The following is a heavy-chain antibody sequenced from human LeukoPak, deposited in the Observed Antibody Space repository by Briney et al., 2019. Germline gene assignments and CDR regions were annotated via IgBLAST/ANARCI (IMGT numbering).Heavy chain of an antibody. CDR3: ASSGYDFWAGYYYMDV. CDR1: GGSISSYY. J-gene: IGHJ6*03. Sequence: SETLPLTCTVSGGSISSYYWSWIRQPPGKGLEWIGYIYYSGSTNYNPSLKSRVTISVDTSKNQFSLKLSSVTAADTAVYYCASSGYDFWAGYYYMDVWGKGTTVTVSS. V-gene: IGHV4-59*01. D-gene: IGHD5-12*01. CDR2: IYYSGST.